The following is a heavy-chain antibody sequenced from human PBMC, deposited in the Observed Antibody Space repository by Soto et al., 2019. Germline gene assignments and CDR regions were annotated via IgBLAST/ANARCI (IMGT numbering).Heavy chain of an antibody. Sequence: SETLSLTCTVSGGSISSYYWSWIRQPPGKGLEWIGYIYYSGSTNYNPSLKSRVTISVDTSKNQFSLKLSSVTAADTAVYYCARDRLDSSGWYNWFDPWGQGTLVTVSS. CDR2: IYYSGST. D-gene: IGHD6-19*01. V-gene: IGHV4-59*01. CDR1: GGSISSYY. CDR3: ARDRLDSSGWYNWFDP. J-gene: IGHJ5*02.